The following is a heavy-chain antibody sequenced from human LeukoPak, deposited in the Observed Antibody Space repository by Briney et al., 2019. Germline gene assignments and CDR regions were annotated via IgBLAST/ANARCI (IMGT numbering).Heavy chain of an antibody. CDR3: ARDRLCNY. Sequence: GASVKVSCKGSGYIFTSYGISWVRPAPGQGLEWMGWINAYNGNTNYAQKLQGRVTLTTDTSTSTAYMELRSLTSDDTAVYYCARDRLCNYWGQGTLVTVSS. V-gene: IGHV1-18*01. CDR1: GYIFTSYG. J-gene: IGHJ4*02. D-gene: IGHD2-2*01. CDR2: INAYNGNT.